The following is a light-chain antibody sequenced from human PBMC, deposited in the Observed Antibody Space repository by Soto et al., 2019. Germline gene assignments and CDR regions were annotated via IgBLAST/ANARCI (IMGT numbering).Light chain of an antibody. J-gene: IGKJ1*01. CDR2: DAS. CDR3: QQYNSYWT. V-gene: IGKV1-5*01. Sequence: DIQMTQSPSTLSASVGDRVTITCRASQSISSWLAWYQQKPGKAPKLLIYDASSLESGVPSRFSGSGSGTEFTLTISSLLPDDFATYYGQQYNSYWTFGQGTKVDIK. CDR1: QSISSW.